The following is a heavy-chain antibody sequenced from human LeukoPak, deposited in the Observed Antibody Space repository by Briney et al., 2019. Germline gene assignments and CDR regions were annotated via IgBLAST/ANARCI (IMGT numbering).Heavy chain of an antibody. CDR1: GFTVSSNY. D-gene: IGHD6-13*01. V-gene: IGHV3-53*01. CDR3: ARAGGGDKQQLVWYFDL. Sequence: PRGSLRLASAASGFTVSSNYMSWVRRAPGKGLDWVSLIYSGGVTYYADSVKGRFTISRDNSKNTLYLQMNSQTAEDTAAPYCARAGGGDKQQLVWYFDLWGRGTLVSVSS. J-gene: IGHJ2*01. CDR2: IYSGGVT.